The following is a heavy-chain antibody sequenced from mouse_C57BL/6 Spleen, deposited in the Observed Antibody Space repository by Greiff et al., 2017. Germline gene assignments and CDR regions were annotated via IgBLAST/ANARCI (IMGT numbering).Heavy chain of an antibody. J-gene: IGHJ1*03. Sequence: EVQLVESGGGLVKPGGSLKLSCAASGFTFSSYAMSWVRQTPEKRLEWVATISDGGSYTYYPDNVKGRFTISRDNAKNNLYLQMSHLKSEDTAMYYCARRNWDWYFDVWGTGTTVTVSS. CDR3: ARRNWDWYFDV. CDR2: ISDGGSYT. V-gene: IGHV5-4*01. D-gene: IGHD4-1*01. CDR1: GFTFSSYA.